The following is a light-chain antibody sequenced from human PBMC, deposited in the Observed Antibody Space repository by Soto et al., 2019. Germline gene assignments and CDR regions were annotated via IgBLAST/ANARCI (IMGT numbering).Light chain of an antibody. CDR1: SSDVGGYNY. V-gene: IGLV2-14*01. J-gene: IGLJ1*01. CDR3: SSYTTSNTYV. CDR2: EVS. Sequence: QSVLTQPASVSGYPGQSITISCTGRSSDVGGYNYVSWYQQHSGKAPKFMIYEVSRRPSGVSNRFSGSKSGNTASLTVSGLQAEDEADYYCSSYTTSNTYVFGTGTKVTVL.